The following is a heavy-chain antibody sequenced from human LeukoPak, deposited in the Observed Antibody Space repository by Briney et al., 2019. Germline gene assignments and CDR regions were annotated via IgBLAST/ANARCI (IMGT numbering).Heavy chain of an antibody. CDR2: ISGSGGST. Sequence: GGSLRLSCAASGFTFSSYGMSWVRQAPGKGLEWVSAISGSGGSTYYADSVKGRLTISRDNSKNTLYLQMNSLRAEDTAVYYCAKSGEFSYYYDSSGYYLDYWGQGTLVTVSS. J-gene: IGHJ4*02. CDR1: GFTFSSYG. CDR3: AKSGEFSYYYDSSGYYLDY. D-gene: IGHD3-22*01. V-gene: IGHV3-23*01.